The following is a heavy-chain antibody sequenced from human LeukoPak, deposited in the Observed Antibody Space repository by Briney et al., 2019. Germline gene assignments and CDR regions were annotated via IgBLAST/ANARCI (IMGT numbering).Heavy chain of an antibody. CDR3: AREGYCSGGSCGHAFDI. Sequence: PSETLSLTCNVSGGSISSTSYYWGWIRQPPGKGLEWLGNIYYTGTTYYNPSLKSRVTISVDRSKNQFSLKLSSVTAADTAVYYCAREGYCSGGSCGHAFDIWGQGTTVTVSS. J-gene: IGHJ3*02. D-gene: IGHD2-15*01. CDR2: IYYTGTT. CDR1: GGSISSTSYY. V-gene: IGHV4-39*07.